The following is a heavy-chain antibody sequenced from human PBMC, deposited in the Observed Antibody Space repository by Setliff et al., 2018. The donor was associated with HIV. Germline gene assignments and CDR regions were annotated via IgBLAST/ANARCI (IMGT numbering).Heavy chain of an antibody. D-gene: IGHD3-10*01. J-gene: IGHJ4*02. CDR3: ARGYYNSGNYFEY. Sequence: ASVKVSCKASGYTFTSYALHWVRQAPGQRLEWMGWLNAGNGDTKYSQNFQDRVAITRDTSASTAYMELSSLSSEDTAIYYCARGYYNSGNYFEYWGQGTLVTVSS. CDR1: GYTFTSYA. V-gene: IGHV1-3*01. CDR2: LNAGNGDT.